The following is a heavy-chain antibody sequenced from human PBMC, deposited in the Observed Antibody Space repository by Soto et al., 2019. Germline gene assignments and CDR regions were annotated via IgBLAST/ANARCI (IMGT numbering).Heavy chain of an antibody. J-gene: IGHJ4*02. CDR2: ISGSGDST. CDR1: GFTFSSYA. Sequence: EVQLLESGGGLVQPGGSLRLSCAASGFTFSSYAMRCVRQAPVKGLEWVSAISGSGDSTYYADSVKGRFTISRDNSKNTLHLQMNSLRAEDTAVYYCARRGSGSYYDYWGQGTLVTVSS. CDR3: ARRGSGSYYDY. V-gene: IGHV3-23*01. D-gene: IGHD1-26*01.